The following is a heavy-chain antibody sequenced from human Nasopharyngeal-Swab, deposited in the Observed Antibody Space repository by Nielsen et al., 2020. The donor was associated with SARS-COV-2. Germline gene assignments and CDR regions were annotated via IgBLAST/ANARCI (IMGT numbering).Heavy chain of an antibody. J-gene: IGHJ4*02. CDR1: GYTFTGYY. V-gene: IGHV1-2*04. Sequence: ASVKVSCKASGYTFTGYYMHWVRLAPGQGLERMGWINPNSGGTNYAQKFQGWVTMTRDTSISTAYMELSRLRSDDTAVYYCARDTSIAALSYWGQGTLVTVSS. CDR2: INPNSGGT. CDR3: ARDTSIAALSY. D-gene: IGHD6-6*01.